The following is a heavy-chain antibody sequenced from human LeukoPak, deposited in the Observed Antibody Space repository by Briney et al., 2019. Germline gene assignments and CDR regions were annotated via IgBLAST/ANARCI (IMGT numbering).Heavy chain of an antibody. V-gene: IGHV3-23*01. Sequence: GGSLRLSCAASGFTFSSYAMSWVRQAPGKGLEWVPTINNNGGSTSYADSVKGRFTISRDNSKNTLYLQMNSLRAEDTAVYYCAKPVTVSSPFDYWGQGTLVSVSS. CDR2: INNNGGST. CDR3: AKPVTVSSPFDY. J-gene: IGHJ4*02. D-gene: IGHD3-10*01. CDR1: GFTFSSYA.